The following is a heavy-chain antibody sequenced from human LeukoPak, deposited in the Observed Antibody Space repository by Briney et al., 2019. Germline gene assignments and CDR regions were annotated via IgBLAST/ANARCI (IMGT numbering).Heavy chain of an antibody. Sequence: ASVKVSCKASGYTFTSYGISWVRQAPGQGLEWMGWISAYNGNTNYAQKLQGRVIMTTDTSTSTAYMELRSLRSDDTAVYYCARGDIVVVPAATGGTRDYYYYYGMDVWGKGTTVTVSS. CDR3: ARGDIVVVPAATGGTRDYYYYYGMDV. CDR2: ISAYNGNT. D-gene: IGHD2-2*01. V-gene: IGHV1-18*04. J-gene: IGHJ6*04. CDR1: GYTFTSYG.